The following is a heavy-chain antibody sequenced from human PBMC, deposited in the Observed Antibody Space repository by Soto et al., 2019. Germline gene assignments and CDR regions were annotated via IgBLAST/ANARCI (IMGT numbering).Heavy chain of an antibody. D-gene: IGHD5-18*01. J-gene: IGHJ4*02. CDR1: GGAFSSYA. CDR3: ARDLQGYSYGPFIG. Sequence: ASVKVSFKASGGAFSSYAISGVQEAPGQGLEWMGGIIPIFGTVNYAQKFQGRVTITADESTSTAYMELSSLRSEDTAVYYCARDLQGYSYGPFIGWGQGTLVTSPQ. CDR2: IIPIFGTV. V-gene: IGHV1-69*13.